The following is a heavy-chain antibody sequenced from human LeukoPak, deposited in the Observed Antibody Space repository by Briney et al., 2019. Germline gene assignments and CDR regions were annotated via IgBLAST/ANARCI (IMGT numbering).Heavy chain of an antibody. D-gene: IGHD5-18*01. J-gene: IGHJ5*02. CDR2: IKSKTDGGTT. CDR3: TTSYTAMEGDNWFDP. V-gene: IGHV3-15*01. Sequence: GGSLRLSCAASGFTFGNAWMSWVRQAPGKGLEWVGRIKSKTDGGTTDYAAPVKGRFTISRDDSKNTLYLQMNSLKTEDTAVYYCTTSYTAMEGDNWFDPWGQGTLVTVSS. CDR1: GFTFGNAW.